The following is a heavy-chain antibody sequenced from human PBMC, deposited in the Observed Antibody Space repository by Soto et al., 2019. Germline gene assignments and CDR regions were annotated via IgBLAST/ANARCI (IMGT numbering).Heavy chain of an antibody. V-gene: IGHV3-21*06. CDR2: IGSSSNYI. Sequence: GGSLRLSCAASGFTFTTYSLTWVRQAPWKGLEWVASIGSSSNYIYYADSVKGRFTISRDNAKNSLFLQMNSLRAEDTAVYYCATLTYCSSASCPNYYYVMDVWGQGTTVTVSS. CDR1: GFTFTTYS. CDR3: ATLTYCSSASCPNYYYVMDV. J-gene: IGHJ6*02. D-gene: IGHD2-2*01.